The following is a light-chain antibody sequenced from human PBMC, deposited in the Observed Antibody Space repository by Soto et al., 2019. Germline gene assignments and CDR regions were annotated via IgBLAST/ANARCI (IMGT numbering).Light chain of an antibody. J-gene: IGKJ5*01. CDR3: QQYGSSPPIT. Sequence: IVLTQSPGPLSLSPGERATASCRASQSVSSNYLASYQQKPGQAPRLLIYCAARRATGIPARFSGSGAGSAVTLTISRLEPEDFAVYYCQQYGSSPPITFGQGTRLEIK. CDR2: CAA. CDR1: QSVSSNY. V-gene: IGKV3-20*01.